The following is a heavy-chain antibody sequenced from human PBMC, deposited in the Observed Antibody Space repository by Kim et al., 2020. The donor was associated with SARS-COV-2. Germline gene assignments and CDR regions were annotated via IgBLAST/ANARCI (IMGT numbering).Heavy chain of an antibody. CDR3: ARDGDPFGVGRSWFDP. V-gene: IGHV3-64*01. J-gene: IGHJ5*02. D-gene: IGHD3-3*01. Sequence: SVKGRFTISRDNSKNTLYLQMGSLRAEDMAVYYCARDGDPFGVGRSWFDPWGQGTLVTVSS.